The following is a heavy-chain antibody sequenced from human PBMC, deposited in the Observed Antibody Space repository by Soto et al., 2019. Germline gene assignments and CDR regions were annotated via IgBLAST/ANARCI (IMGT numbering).Heavy chain of an antibody. V-gene: IGHV1-69*01. CDR3: ARASASRGSLYYYGMDV. J-gene: IGHJ6*02. CDR1: GGTFSSYA. Sequence: QVQLVQSGAEVKKPGSSVKVSCKASGGTFSSYAISWVRQAPGQGLEWMGGIIPIFGTANYAQKFQGRVTITADESTSTDYMELSSLRSEDTAVYYCARASASRGSLYYYGMDVWGQGTTVTVSS. D-gene: IGHD2-2*01. CDR2: IIPIFGTA.